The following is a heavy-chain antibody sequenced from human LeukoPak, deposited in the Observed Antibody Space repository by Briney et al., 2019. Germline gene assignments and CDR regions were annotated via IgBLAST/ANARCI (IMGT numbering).Heavy chain of an antibody. Sequence: GGSLRLSCAASGFNFIDYTMNWVRQAPGKGLEWVSSISSSSTYIYYADSVKGRFTISRDNAKNSLYLQMNSLRAEDTAVFYCARNTITGYYYGMDVWGQGTTVTVSS. CDR2: ISSSSTYI. CDR1: GFNFIDYT. J-gene: IGHJ6*02. CDR3: ARNTITGYYYGMDV. D-gene: IGHD3-10*01. V-gene: IGHV3-21*01.